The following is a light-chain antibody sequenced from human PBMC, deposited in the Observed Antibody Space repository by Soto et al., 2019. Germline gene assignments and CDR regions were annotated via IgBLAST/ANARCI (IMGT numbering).Light chain of an antibody. Sequence: QSVLTQPASVSGSPGQSITISCTGTSSDVGGYKYVSWYQQHPGKAPKLMIFEVSNRPSGVSNRFSGSKSGNTASLTISGLQAEDEADYYCSSYTITNTLLFGGGTKLTVL. CDR3: SSYTITNTLL. V-gene: IGLV2-14*01. CDR2: EVS. J-gene: IGLJ2*01. CDR1: SSDVGGYKY.